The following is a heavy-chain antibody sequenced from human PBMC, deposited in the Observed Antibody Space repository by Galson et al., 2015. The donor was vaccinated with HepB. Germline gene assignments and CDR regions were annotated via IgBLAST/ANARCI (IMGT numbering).Heavy chain of an antibody. J-gene: IGHJ6*02. Sequence: CAISGDSVTSNSAVWNWIRRSPSRGLEWLGRTYFRSKWRIDYAMSVKSRITISADTSDNQFSLLLRSVTPEDTAVYYCAYGSDVWGPGTTVIVSS. CDR1: GDSVTSNSAV. CDR2: TYFRSKWRI. V-gene: IGHV6-1*01. CDR3: AYGSDV.